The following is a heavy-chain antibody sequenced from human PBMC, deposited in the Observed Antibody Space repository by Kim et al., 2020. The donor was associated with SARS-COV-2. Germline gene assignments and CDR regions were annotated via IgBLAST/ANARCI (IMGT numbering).Heavy chain of an antibody. CDR1: GGSFSGYY. D-gene: IGHD3-22*01. J-gene: IGHJ6*04. Sequence: SETLSLTCAVYGGSFSGYYWSWIRQPPGKGLEWIGEINHSGSTNYNPSPKSRVTISVDTSKNQFSLKLSSVTATDTAVYYCSRGTGGITMIVVVKPYYYYGMNVWGKGTTVTVSS. CDR2: INHSGST. V-gene: IGHV4-34*01. CDR3: SRGTGGITMIVVVKPYYYYGMNV.